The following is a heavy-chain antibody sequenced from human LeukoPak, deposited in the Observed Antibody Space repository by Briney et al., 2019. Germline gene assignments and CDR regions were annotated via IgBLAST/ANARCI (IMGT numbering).Heavy chain of an antibody. Sequence: PSETLSLTCTVSGGSISSYYWSWIRQPAGKGLEWIGRIYTSGSTNYNPSLKSRVTISVDTSKNQFSLKLSSVTAADTAVYYCARQGSSSWYDTTFDYWGQGTLVTVSS. CDR2: IYTSGST. CDR3: ARQGSSSWYDTTFDY. CDR1: GGSISSYY. J-gene: IGHJ4*02. V-gene: IGHV4-4*07. D-gene: IGHD6-13*01.